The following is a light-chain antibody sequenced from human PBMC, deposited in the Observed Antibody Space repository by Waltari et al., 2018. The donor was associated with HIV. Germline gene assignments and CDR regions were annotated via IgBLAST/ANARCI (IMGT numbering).Light chain of an antibody. CDR3: QSYDSSLSDVV. CDR2: LTS. Sequence: QPVLPHPHSASGAACQWVAIPCPGNSSNTWPVFHLHRYQQLPGTAPKLLIYLTSNRPSGVPDRFSGSKSGTSASLAITGLQAEDEADYYCQSYDSSLSDVVFGGGTKLTVL. CDR1: SSNTWPVFH. V-gene: IGLV1-40*01. J-gene: IGLJ2*01.